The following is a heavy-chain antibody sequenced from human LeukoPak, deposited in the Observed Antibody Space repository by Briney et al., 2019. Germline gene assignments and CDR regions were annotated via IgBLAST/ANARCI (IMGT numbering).Heavy chain of an antibody. CDR1: VFIFDDYA. Sequence: GGSLRLSCAASVFIFDDYAMHWVRQAPGKGLEWVSLISGDGGSTFADSVRGRFTISRDNSKNSLSLQMNSLTPEDPALYYCAKEEYSHTTNYFDNWGQGILVTVSS. D-gene: IGHD2-8*01. CDR3: AKEEYSHTTNYFDN. V-gene: IGHV3-43*02. CDR2: ISGDGGST. J-gene: IGHJ4*02.